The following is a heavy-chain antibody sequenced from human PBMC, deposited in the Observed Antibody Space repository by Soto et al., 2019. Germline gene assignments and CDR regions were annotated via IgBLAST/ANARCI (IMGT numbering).Heavy chain of an antibody. D-gene: IGHD3-16*02. CDR2: IYYSGST. V-gene: IGHV4-30-4*01. Sequence: PSETLSLTCTVSGGSISSGDYYWSWIRQPPGKGLGWIGYIYYSGSTYYNPSLKSRVTISVDTSKNQFSLKLSSVTDADTAVYYCARGRDYDYVWGSYPYYYGMDVWGQGTTVTVYS. CDR1: GGSISSGDYY. CDR3: ARGRDYDYVWGSYPYYYGMDV. J-gene: IGHJ6*02.